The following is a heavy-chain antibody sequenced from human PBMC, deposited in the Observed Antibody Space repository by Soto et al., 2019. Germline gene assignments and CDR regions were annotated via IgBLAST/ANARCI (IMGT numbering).Heavy chain of an antibody. CDR1: GFTFDDYA. V-gene: IGHV3-9*01. Sequence: GGSLRLSCAASGFTFDDYAMHWVRQAPGKGLEWVSGISWNSGSIGYADSVKGRFTISRDNAKNSLYLQMNSLRAEDTALYYCAKAPSGDYALDYWGQGTLVTVSS. J-gene: IGHJ4*02. D-gene: IGHD4-17*01. CDR3: AKAPSGDYALDY. CDR2: ISWNSGSI.